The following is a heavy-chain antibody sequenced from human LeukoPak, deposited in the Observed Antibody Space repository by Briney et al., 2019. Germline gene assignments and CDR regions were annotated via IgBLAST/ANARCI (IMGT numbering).Heavy chain of an antibody. CDR3: ARGVNYYGSGTYYTPYNWFDP. CDR1: GYTFSSFA. J-gene: IGHJ5*02. CDR2: INPVSGNT. Sequence: ASVKVSCKASGYTFSSFAMHWVRQAPGQRLEWMGWINPVSGNTKYSQNFQGRVTITRDTSASSAYMELSGLKSEDTAVYYCARGVNYYGSGTYYTPYNWFDPWGQGTLVTVSS. V-gene: IGHV1-3*01. D-gene: IGHD3-10*01.